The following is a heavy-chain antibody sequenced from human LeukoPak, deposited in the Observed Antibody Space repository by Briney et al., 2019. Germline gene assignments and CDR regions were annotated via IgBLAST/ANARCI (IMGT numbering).Heavy chain of an antibody. CDR3: ASSSSSSGLDY. V-gene: IGHV4-31*03. CDR2: IYHSGST. CDR1: RGSISSGGNY. Sequence: SETLSLTCTVSRGSISSGGNYWSWIRQYPGKGLEWIGYIYHSGSTYYNPSLRSRVTISVDRSKNQFSLKLSSVTAADTAVYYCASSSSSSGLDYWGQGTLVTVSS. J-gene: IGHJ4*02. D-gene: IGHD6-6*01.